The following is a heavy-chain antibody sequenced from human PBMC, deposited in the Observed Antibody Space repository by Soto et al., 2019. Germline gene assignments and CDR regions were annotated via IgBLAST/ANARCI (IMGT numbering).Heavy chain of an antibody. CDR1: GGSISSGAYS. Sequence: SETLSLPCAVSGGSISSGAYSWRWIRQPPGKGLESIGFISHSGIADYNPSLKSRVTISVDVSKNQFSLRLSSVTAADTAMYYCPRLMRSSAYLHAFEIWGQATLVTVS. V-gene: IGHV4-30-2*01. J-gene: IGHJ3*02. D-gene: IGHD3-22*01. CDR2: ISHSGIA. CDR3: PRLMRSSAYLHAFEI.